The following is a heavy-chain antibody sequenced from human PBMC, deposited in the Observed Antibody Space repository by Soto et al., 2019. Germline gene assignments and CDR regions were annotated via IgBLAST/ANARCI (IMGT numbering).Heavy chain of an antibody. CDR2: ISGSGGST. Sequence: GGSLRLSCAASGFTFSSYAMSWVRQAPGKGLEWVSAISGSGGSTYYADSVKGRFTISRDNSKNTLYLQMNSLRAEDTAVYYCAKVGYYYDSSGYWPHAFDIWGQGTMVTVSS. D-gene: IGHD3-22*01. J-gene: IGHJ3*02. CDR3: AKVGYYYDSSGYWPHAFDI. V-gene: IGHV3-23*01. CDR1: GFTFSSYA.